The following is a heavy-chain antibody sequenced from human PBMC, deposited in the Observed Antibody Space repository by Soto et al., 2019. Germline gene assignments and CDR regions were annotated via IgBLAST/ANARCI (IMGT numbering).Heavy chain of an antibody. D-gene: IGHD6-13*01. CDR1: GFTFDDYA. CDR2: INWNSGSI. Sequence: ESGGGLVQPGRSLRLSCAASGFTFDDYAMHWVQQVPGKGLEWVSGINWNSGSIGYGDSVKGRFAISRDNAKNSLHLQMNSLSAEDTAFYYCVKDESINWYSGHFRHWGQGTLVTVSS. CDR3: VKDESINWYSGHFRH. V-gene: IGHV3-9*01. J-gene: IGHJ1*01.